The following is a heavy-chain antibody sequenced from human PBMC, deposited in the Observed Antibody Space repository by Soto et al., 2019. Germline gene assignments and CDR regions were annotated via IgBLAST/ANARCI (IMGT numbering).Heavy chain of an antibody. CDR3: ARGLATLPVFAFDI. J-gene: IGHJ3*02. Sequence: KESGPTLVKPTQTLTLTCSFSGFSLSTSGVGVGWIRQSPGKALEWLALIYWSGDEHYRPSLKSRLSIIKDTSKNHVVLIMTDMDPVDTGTYYCARGLATLPVFAFDIWGQGTMVTVSS. CDR2: IYWSGDE. V-gene: IGHV2-5*01. CDR1: GFSLSTSGVG. D-gene: IGHD6-6*01.